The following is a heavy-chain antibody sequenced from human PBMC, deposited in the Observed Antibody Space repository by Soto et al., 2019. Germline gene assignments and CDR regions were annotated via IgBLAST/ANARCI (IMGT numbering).Heavy chain of an antibody. CDR1: GYTFTSYY. CDR3: ARGSSGYDPDYHYYMDV. CDR2: INPSGGST. Sequence: GASVKVSCKASGYTFTSYYMHWVRQAPGQGLEWMGIINPSGGSTSYAQKFQGRVTMTRDTSTSTVYMELSSLRSEDTAVYYCARGSSGYDPDYHYYMDVWGTGITVTLSS. D-gene: IGHD5-12*01. V-gene: IGHV1-46*03. J-gene: IGHJ6*03.